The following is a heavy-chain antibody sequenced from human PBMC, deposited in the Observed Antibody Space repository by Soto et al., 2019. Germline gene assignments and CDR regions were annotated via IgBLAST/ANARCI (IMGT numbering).Heavy chain of an antibody. CDR1: GGSISSGDYY. Sequence: SETLSLTCTVSGGSISSGDYYWSWIRQPPGKGLEWIGYIYYSGSTYYNPSLKSRVTISVDTSKNQFSLKLSSVTAADTAVYYCARDGGLTTVTKDDAFDIWGQGTMVT. D-gene: IGHD4-17*01. CDR2: IYYSGST. J-gene: IGHJ3*02. V-gene: IGHV4-30-4*01. CDR3: ARDGGLTTVTKDDAFDI.